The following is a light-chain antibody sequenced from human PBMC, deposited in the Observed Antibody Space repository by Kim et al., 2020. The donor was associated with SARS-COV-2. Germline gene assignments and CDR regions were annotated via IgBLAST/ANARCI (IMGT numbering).Light chain of an antibody. CDR3: MQALQTPYT. Sequence: DIVMTQSPLSLPVTPGEPASISCRSSQSLLHSNGYNYLDWYLQKPGQSPQLLIYLGSNRASGVPDRFSGSGSGTDFTLKISRVEAEDVGVYYYMQALQTPYTFGPGTKLEI. V-gene: IGKV2-28*01. J-gene: IGKJ2*01. CDR2: LGS. CDR1: QSLLHSNGYNY.